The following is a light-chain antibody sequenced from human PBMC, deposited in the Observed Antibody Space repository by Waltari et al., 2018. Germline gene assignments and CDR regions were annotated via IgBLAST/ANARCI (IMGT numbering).Light chain of an antibody. Sequence: IVLTHSPANLSLFPGARATLSCRASQSVNFFSAWFQQKPGQAPRLLIYDASNRATGIPARFSGSGSGTDFTLTISSLEPEDFAVYYCQQRTNWPRTFGGGTKVEIK. V-gene: IGKV3-11*01. CDR3: QQRTNWPRT. CDR1: QSVNFF. J-gene: IGKJ4*01. CDR2: DAS.